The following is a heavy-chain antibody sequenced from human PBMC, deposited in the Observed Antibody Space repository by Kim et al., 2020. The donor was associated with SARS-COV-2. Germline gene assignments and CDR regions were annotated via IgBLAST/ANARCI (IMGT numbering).Heavy chain of an antibody. J-gene: IGHJ2*01. CDR2: IKQDGSEK. V-gene: IGHV3-7*01. CDR3: ARDQGISMARGVNPDL. Sequence: GGSLRLSCAVSGFTFSSYWMSWVRQAPGKGLEWVANIKQDGSEKYYVDSVKGRFTISRDNAKNSLYLQMDSLRGEDTAVYYCARDQGISMARGVNPDLWG. D-gene: IGHD3-10*01. CDR1: GFTFSSYW.